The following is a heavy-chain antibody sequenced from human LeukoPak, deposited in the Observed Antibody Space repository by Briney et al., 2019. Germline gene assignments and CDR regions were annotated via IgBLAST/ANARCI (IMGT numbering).Heavy chain of an antibody. Sequence: PGGSLRLSCAASGFTFSGYGMHWVRQAPGKGLDWVALTSYDGSNTYYADSVKGRFTISRDISNNTLYLQMNSLRPEDTAVYYCAKGALFRGVHGNYFDYWGQGTLVTVSS. D-gene: IGHD3-10*01. CDR1: GFTFSGYG. CDR3: AKGALFRGVHGNYFDY. V-gene: IGHV3-30*18. CDR2: TSYDGSNT. J-gene: IGHJ4*02.